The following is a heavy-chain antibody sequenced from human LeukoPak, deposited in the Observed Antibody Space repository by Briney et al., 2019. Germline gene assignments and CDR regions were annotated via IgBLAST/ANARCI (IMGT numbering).Heavy chain of an antibody. J-gene: IGHJ4*02. D-gene: IGHD3-10*01. CDR2: IKQDGSEK. V-gene: IGHV3-7*01. CDR3: ARDRRPYYGSGSYYRDY. Sequence: GGSLRLSCAASGFTFSSYWMSWVRQAPGKGLEWVANIKQDGSEKYYVDSVKGRFTISRDNAKNSLYLRMNSLRAEDTAVYYCARDRRPYYGSGSYYRDYWGQGTLVTVSS. CDR1: GFTFSSYW.